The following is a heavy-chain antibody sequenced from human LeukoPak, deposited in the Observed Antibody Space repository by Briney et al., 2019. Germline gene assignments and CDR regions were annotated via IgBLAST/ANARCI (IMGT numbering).Heavy chain of an antibody. J-gene: IGHJ4*02. Sequence: SETLSLTCTVSGVSISTFYWSWIRQPPGQGLEWIVYIFYSGSTNYTPSLKSRVTISLDTSKNQFSLKLSSVTAADTAVYYCARYSSGWSFYFDYWGQGTLGTVSS. D-gene: IGHD6-19*01. V-gene: IGHV4-59*08. CDR2: IFYSGST. CDR1: GVSISTFY. CDR3: ARYSSGWSFYFDY.